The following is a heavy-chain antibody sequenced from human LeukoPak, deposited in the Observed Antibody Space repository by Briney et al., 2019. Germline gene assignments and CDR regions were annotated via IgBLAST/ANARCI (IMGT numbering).Heavy chain of an antibody. CDR3: ARPLSNGYFHDSGGYYPYAMDV. J-gene: IGHJ6*02. V-gene: IGHV3-30*09. CDR1: GFTFSTST. Sequence: PGRSLRLSCAASGFTFSTSTMHWVRQAPGKGLEWVAVISYDGSNKSYADSVKGRFAISRDNSKNTLYLQMNSLRGYDSAVYYCARPLSNGYFHDSGGYYPYAMDVWGQGTTVTVSS. CDR2: ISYDGSNK. D-gene: IGHD3-22*01.